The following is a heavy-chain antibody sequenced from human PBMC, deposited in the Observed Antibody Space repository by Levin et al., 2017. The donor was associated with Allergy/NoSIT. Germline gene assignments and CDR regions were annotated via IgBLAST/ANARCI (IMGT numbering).Heavy chain of an antibody. CDR1: GFTFSSYA. Sequence: GGSLRLSCAASGFTFSSYAMHWVRQAPGKGLEWVAVISYDGSNKYYADSVKGRFTISRDNSKNTLYLQMNSLRAEDTAVYYCARVIATSDILTGYDDYWGQGTLVTVSS. CDR3: ARVIATSDILTGYDDY. V-gene: IGHV3-30-3*01. D-gene: IGHD3-9*01. J-gene: IGHJ4*02. CDR2: ISYDGSNK.